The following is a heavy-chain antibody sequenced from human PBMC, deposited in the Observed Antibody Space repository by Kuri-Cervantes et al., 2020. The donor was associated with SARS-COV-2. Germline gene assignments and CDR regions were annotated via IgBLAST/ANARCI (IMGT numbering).Heavy chain of an antibody. D-gene: IGHD6-13*01. J-gene: IGHJ4*02. CDR3: AKGVAAADSYYFDY. CDR2: ISGSGGST. Sequence: GESLKISCAASGFTFSDYYMSWIRQAPGKGLEWVSAISGSGGSTYYADSVKGRFTISRDNSKNTLYLQMNSLRAEDTAVYYCAKGVAAADSYYFDYWGQGTLVTVSS. CDR1: GFTFSDYY. V-gene: IGHV3-23*01.